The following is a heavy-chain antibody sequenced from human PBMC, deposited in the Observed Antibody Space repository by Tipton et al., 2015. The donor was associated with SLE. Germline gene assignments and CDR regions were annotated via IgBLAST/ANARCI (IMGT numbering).Heavy chain of an antibody. V-gene: IGHV4-4*08. D-gene: IGHD3-10*01. Sequence: TLSLTCAVYGGSFSGYYWSWIRQPPGKGLEWIGHLYTSGSTNYHPSLKSRVTISVDTYKNQFSLKLSSVTAADTDVYYCARDRSGDVDYWGQGTLVTVST. J-gene: IGHJ4*02. CDR3: ARDRSGDVDY. CDR1: GGSFSGYY. CDR2: LYTSGST.